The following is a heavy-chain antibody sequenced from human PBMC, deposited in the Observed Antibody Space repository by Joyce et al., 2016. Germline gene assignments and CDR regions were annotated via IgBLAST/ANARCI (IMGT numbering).Heavy chain of an antibody. CDR2: IYNSGST. CDR1: GFTASRNS. J-gene: IGHJ4*02. CDR3: ARLPYTAFAVFIYFDY. Sequence: EVQLVDSGGGLIQPGGSLRLSCAASGFTASRNSMSWVRQAPGKGLEWVSVIYNSGSTYYADSVKGRFTISRDNSKNTLYLQMDSLRAEDTAIYYCARLPYTAFAVFIYFDYWGQGTLVTVSS. D-gene: IGHD3-3*01. V-gene: IGHV3-53*01.